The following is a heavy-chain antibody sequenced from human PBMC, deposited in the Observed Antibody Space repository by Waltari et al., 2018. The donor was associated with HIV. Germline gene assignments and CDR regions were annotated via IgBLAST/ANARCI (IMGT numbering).Heavy chain of an antibody. V-gene: IGHV3-23*01. D-gene: IGHD3-22*01. CDR1: GVAYVSYA. CDR2: ISGSGADS. J-gene: IGHJ4*02. CDR3: AKAFSDNTAYYYDF. Sequence: EVQLLESGGGLVQPGGYRRLSCAASGVAYVSYAMTWVRQSPGRGLEWVSAISGSGADSFYADSVKGRFSISRDNSKNTVYLQMNNLRAADTAIYYCAKAFSDNTAYYYDFWGRGTRVTVAS.